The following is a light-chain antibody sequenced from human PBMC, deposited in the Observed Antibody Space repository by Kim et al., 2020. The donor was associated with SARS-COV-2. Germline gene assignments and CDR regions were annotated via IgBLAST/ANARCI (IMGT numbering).Light chain of an antibody. CDR2: VAS. V-gene: IGKV1-39*01. CDR1: QNIGNY. CDR3: QQSYSIPYT. J-gene: IGKJ2*01. Sequence: SASVGDRVTITCRASQNIGNYLNWYQQKPGKAPKVLIYVASNLQSGVPSRFSGSGSGTDFTLTISSLQPEDFATYYCQQSYSIPYTFGQGTKLEI.